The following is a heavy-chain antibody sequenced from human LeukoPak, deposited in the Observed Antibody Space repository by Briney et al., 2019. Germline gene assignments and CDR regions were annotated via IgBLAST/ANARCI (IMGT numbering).Heavy chain of an antibody. CDR1: GGTFSNYA. J-gene: IGHJ3*02. Sequence: SVKVSCKASGGTFSNYAISWVRQAPGQGLEWMGGIIPIFGTANYAQKFQGRVTITADKSTSTAYMELSSLRSEDTAVYYCARSGIYSSSSGDDIWGQGTMVTVSS. CDR3: ARSGIYSSSSGDDI. V-gene: IGHV1-69*06. D-gene: IGHD6-13*01. CDR2: IIPIFGTA.